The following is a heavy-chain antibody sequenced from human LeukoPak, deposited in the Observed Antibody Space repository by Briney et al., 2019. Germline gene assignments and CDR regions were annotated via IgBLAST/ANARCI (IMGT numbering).Heavy chain of an antibody. D-gene: IGHD3-22*01. CDR1: GGTFSSSA. CDR2: IIPIFGTA. J-gene: IGHJ4*02. CDR3: AREYYYDSSGYVY. Sequence: ASVKVSCKAAGGTFSSSAISWVRQAPGQGLEWMGGIIPIFGTANYAQKFQGRVTITADESTSTAYMELSSLRSEDTAVYYCAREYYYDSSGYVYWGQGTLVTVSS. V-gene: IGHV1-69*13.